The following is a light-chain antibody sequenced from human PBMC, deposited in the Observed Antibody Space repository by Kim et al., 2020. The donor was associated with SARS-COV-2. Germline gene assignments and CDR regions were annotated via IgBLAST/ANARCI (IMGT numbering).Light chain of an antibody. J-gene: IGKJ1*01. CDR3: QKDNSAPWT. Sequence: ASIGDRVTITCRASQDIANSLAWYQQKPGKVPQVLIYAASTLQSGVPSRFSGSGSGTEFTLTIGSLQTEDVATYYCQKDNSAPWTFGQGTKVDIK. CDR1: QDIANS. CDR2: AAS. V-gene: IGKV1-27*01.